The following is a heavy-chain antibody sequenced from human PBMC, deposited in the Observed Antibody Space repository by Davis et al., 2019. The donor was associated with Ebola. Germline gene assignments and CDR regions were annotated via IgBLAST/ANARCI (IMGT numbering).Heavy chain of an antibody. CDR3: ARASGYSRTHYYYYAMDV. V-gene: IGHV4-59*11. D-gene: IGHD6-13*01. J-gene: IGHJ6*02. CDR1: GGSISSHY. Sequence: PSETLSLTCTVSGGSISSHYWSWIRQPPGKGLEWIGYIYYSGSTNYNPSLKSRVTISVDTSKNQFSLKLSSVTAADTAVYYCARASGYSRTHYYYYAMDVWGQGTTVTVSS. CDR2: IYYSGST.